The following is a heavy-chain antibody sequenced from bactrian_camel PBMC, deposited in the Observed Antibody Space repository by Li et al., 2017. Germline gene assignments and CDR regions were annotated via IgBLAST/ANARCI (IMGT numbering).Heavy chain of an antibody. CDR1: DYTYSTYC. D-gene: IGHD7*01. Sequence: HVQLVESGGGSVQAGGSLKLSCAASDYTYSTYCLGWFRQVPGQGREGVAAIGGDGSTNYLEDVQGRFIISRENGKNIVTLEMNALKPEDTATYYCAADLVTDVPSLVETQYYYWGQGTQVTVS. CDR3: AADLVTDVPSLVETQYYY. V-gene: IGHV3S53*01. CDR2: IGGDGST. J-gene: IGHJ4*01.